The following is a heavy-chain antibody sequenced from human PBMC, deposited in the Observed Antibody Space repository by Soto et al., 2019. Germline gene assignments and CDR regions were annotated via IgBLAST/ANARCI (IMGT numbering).Heavy chain of an antibody. J-gene: IGHJ4*02. CDR2: LSHSGGS. D-gene: IGHD1-26*01. V-gene: IGHV4-38-2*02. CDR3: ARDHGGATTFDF. CDR1: GYSISSGYY. Sequence: SETLSLTCAVSGYSISSGYYWGWIRQPPGKGLEWIGSLSHSGGSFHNPSLKSRVTISLDTSKSHFSLKLSSVTAADTAVYYCARDHGGATTFDFWGQGTLVTVSS.